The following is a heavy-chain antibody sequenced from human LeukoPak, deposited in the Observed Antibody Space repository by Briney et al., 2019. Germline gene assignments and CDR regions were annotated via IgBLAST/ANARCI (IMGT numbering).Heavy chain of an antibody. D-gene: IGHD6-19*01. CDR2: ISCSGGST. V-gene: IGHV3-23*01. J-gene: IGHJ2*01. Sequence: GGSLRLSCAASGFTFSSYSMNWVRQGPGKGLEWVSAISCSGGSTYYADSVKGRFTTSRDNSKNTLYLQMNSLRAEDTAVYYCAKDTWRYSSGSYWYFDLWGRGTLVTVSS. CDR1: GFTFSSYS. CDR3: AKDTWRYSSGSYWYFDL.